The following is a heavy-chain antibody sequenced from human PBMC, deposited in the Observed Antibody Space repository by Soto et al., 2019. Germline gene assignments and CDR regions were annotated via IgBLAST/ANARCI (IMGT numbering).Heavy chain of an antibody. CDR3: ARGGGGHYYDSYGMDV. CDR1: GYIFTEHG. Sequence: QVQLVQSGAELKKPGASVRVSCKASGYIFTEHGITWVRQAPGQGLEWMGWISPYNGNTDYGQNFQGRVTMTTDTSTSTDYMELRSLSSDDTAVYFCARGGGGHYYDSYGMDVWGQGTTVTVSS. V-gene: IGHV1-18*01. J-gene: IGHJ6*02. CDR2: ISPYNGNT.